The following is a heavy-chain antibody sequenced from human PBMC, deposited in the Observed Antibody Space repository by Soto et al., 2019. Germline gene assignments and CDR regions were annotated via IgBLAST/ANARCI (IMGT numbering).Heavy chain of an antibody. V-gene: IGHV1-18*01. J-gene: IGHJ6*03. CDR1: AYSNTIYG. Sequence: QVQLVQSGAEVKKPGASVKVSCKASAYSNTIYGINWVRQAPGQGLEWMGWISAYNGKAHYAQKVQDRLTVTTDTSTSTAYMELRSLRSDDTAVYYCTSLRSEDYYYYYMDVWCKGTTVTVSS. CDR2: ISAYNGKA. CDR3: TSLRSEDYYYYYMDV.